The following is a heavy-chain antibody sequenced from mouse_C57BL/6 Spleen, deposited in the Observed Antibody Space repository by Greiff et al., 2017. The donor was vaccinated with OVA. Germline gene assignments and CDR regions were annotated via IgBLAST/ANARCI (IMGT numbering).Heavy chain of an antibody. CDR1: GFTFSSYG. Sequence: DVKLVESGGDLVKPGGSLKLSCAASGFTFSSYGMSWVRQTPDKRLEWVATISSGGSYTYYPDSVKGRFIISRDNAKNTLYLQMSSLKSEDTAMYYCARGGYYYGSSYDAMDYWGQGTSVTVSS. CDR3: ARGGYYYGSSYDAMDY. V-gene: IGHV5-6*02. J-gene: IGHJ4*01. D-gene: IGHD1-1*01. CDR2: ISSGGSYT.